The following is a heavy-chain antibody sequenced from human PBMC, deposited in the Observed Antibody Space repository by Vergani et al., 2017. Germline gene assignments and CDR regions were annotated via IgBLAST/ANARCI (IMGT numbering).Heavy chain of an antibody. CDR2: ISKDGTHD. Sequence: QVSLVESGGGVVQPGRSLTLTCSASGFGFKNFAMHWVRPAPGKGLGWVATISKDGTHDYYEPSVRGRFAVSRDNFKNTMYLQMDRLTTDDTAVYFWAGDVTEIFVSSSDYSHLLYYWGQGILVTVSS. J-gene: IGHJ1*01. CDR1: GFGFKNFA. CDR3: AGDVTEIFVSSSDYSHLLYY. D-gene: IGHD3-22*01. V-gene: IGHV3-30*03.